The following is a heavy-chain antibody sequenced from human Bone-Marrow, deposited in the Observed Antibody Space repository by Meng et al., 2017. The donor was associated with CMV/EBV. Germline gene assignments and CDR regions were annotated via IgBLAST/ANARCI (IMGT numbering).Heavy chain of an antibody. D-gene: IGHD6-6*01. Sequence: SETLSLTCAVYGGSFSGYYWSWIRQPPGKGLEWIGEINHSGSTNYNPSLKSRVTISVDTSKNQFSLKLRSVTAADTAVYYCATGESSSYYYDPWGQGTLVTVSS. J-gene: IGHJ5*02. CDR2: INHSGST. V-gene: IGHV4-34*01. CDR1: GGSFSGYY. CDR3: ATGESSSYYYDP.